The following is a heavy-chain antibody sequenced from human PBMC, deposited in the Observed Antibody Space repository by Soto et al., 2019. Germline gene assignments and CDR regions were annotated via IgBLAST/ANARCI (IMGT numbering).Heavy chain of an antibody. CDR3: ARLYGRYFDK. V-gene: IGHV5-51*01. CDR2: IYPSDSDT. D-gene: IGHD1-26*01. CDR1: GYSFTTNW. J-gene: IGHJ4*02. Sequence: PGESLKISCKVSGYSFTTNWIGWVRQMPGKGLEWMGIIYPSDSDTRYSPSFQGQVTISADKSISTAYLQWSSLKASDTAMYFCARLYGRYFDKWGQGTLVTVSS.